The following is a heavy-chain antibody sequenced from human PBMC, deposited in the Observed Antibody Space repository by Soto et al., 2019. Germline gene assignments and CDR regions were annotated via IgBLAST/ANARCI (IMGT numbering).Heavy chain of an antibody. J-gene: IGHJ4*02. CDR3: ASQDRGSFPY. D-gene: IGHD1-26*01. CDR1: GYSLNRYD. V-gene: IGHV1-8*01. Sequence: QVQLVQSEAEVRKPGASVKVSSKTSGYSLNRYDINWVRQSPGQRLEWMGWMNPDSGSTGYAQEFKGRVTMTRIASIRTAYMELNNLRSDDTAVYYCASQDRGSFPYWGQGTLVTVSS. CDR2: MNPDSGST.